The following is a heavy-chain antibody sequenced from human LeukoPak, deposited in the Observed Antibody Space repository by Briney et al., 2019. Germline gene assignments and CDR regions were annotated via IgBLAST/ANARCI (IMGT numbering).Heavy chain of an antibody. D-gene: IGHD3-10*01. CDR2: ISSSGSTI. CDR3: KWSSGSGRVNYYYMDV. CDR1: GFTFSSYE. J-gene: IGHJ6*03. V-gene: IGHV3-48*03. Sequence: GGSLRLSCAASGFTFSSYEMNWVRQAPGKGLEWVSYISSSGSTIYYADSVKGRFTISRDNAKNSLYLQMNSLKTEDTAVYYCKWSSGSGRVNYYYMDVWGKGTTVTVSS.